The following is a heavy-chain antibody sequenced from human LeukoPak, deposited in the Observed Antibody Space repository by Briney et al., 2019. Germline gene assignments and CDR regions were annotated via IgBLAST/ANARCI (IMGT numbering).Heavy chain of an antibody. CDR1: GFTFSSYE. CDR3: ARDQGFYYYYMDV. V-gene: IGHV3-48*03. CDR2: TSSSGSTI. Sequence: GGSLRLSCAASGFTFSSYEMNWVRQAPGKGLEWVSYTSSSGSTIYYADSVKGRFTISRDNAKNSLYLQMNSLRAEDTAVYYCARDQGFYYYYMDVWGKGTTVTVSS. J-gene: IGHJ6*03.